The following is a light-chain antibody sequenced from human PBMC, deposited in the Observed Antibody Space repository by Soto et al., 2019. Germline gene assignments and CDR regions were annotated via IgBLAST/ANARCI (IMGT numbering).Light chain of an antibody. J-gene: IGKJ1*01. Sequence: SVLTQFPGTLSLSPGERATLSCRASQPISSNYLAWYQQKPGQAPRLLIYGASSRATGIPYRFSGSGSGTAFTLTISRLEPEDFAVYYCQQYGNSPWTFGLGTKVELK. V-gene: IGKV3-20*01. CDR3: QQYGNSPWT. CDR2: GAS. CDR1: QPISSNY.